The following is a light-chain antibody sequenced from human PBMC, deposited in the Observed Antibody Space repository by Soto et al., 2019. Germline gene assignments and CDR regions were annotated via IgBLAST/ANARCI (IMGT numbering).Light chain of an antibody. CDR1: SSDVGGYNY. J-gene: IGLJ3*02. CDR3: CSYTSISTLV. CDR2: EVS. Sequence: QSALTQPPSASGSPGQSVAISCTGTSSDVGGYNYVSWYQQHPGKAPKLVIYEVSDRPSGVSTRFSGSKSGNTASLTISGLQTDDEADYFCCSYTSISTLVFGGGTKLTVL. V-gene: IGLV2-14*01.